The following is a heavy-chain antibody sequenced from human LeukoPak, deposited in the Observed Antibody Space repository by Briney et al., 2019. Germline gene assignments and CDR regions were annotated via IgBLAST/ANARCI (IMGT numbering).Heavy chain of an antibody. Sequence: GRSLGLSCAASGFTFSSYGMHWVRQAPGKGLEWVAVISYDGSNKYYADSVKGRFTISRDNSKNTLYLQMNSLRAEDTAVYYCAEAYEDSSGWYLYYFDYWGQGTLVTVSS. J-gene: IGHJ4*02. CDR2: ISYDGSNK. CDR3: AEAYEDSSGWYLYYFDY. D-gene: IGHD6-19*01. CDR1: GFTFSSYG. V-gene: IGHV3-30*18.